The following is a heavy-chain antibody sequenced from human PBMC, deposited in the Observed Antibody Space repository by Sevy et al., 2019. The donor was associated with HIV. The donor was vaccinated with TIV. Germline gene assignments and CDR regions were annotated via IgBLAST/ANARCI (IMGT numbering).Heavy chain of an antibody. V-gene: IGHV3-15*01. CDR2: IKSKIDGETT. CDR1: GFTFNNAW. CDR3: ATAPGYYDSAPFDY. J-gene: IGHJ4*02. Sequence: GGSLRLSCAVSGFTFNNAWMNWVRQAPGTGLQWVDLIKSKIDGETTDYAAPVKGRFTISRDDSKNTLYLQMNSLKIEDNAVYYCATAPGYYDSAPFDYWGPGTLVTVSS. D-gene: IGHD3-22*01.